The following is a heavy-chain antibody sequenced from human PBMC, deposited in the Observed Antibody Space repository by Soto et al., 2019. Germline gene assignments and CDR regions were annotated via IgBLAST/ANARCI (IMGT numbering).Heavy chain of an antibody. CDR3: ARALGVRGVIKALDY. J-gene: IGHJ4*02. V-gene: IGHV1-3*01. CDR1: GYTFTSYA. CDR2: INAGNGNT. D-gene: IGHD3-10*01. Sequence: QVQLVQSGAEVKKPGASVKVSCKASGYTFTSYAMHWVRQAPGQRLEWMGWINAGNGNTKYSQKFQGRVTITRDTSASTAYMELSSLRSEDTAVYYCARALGVRGVIKALDYWGQGTLVTVSS.